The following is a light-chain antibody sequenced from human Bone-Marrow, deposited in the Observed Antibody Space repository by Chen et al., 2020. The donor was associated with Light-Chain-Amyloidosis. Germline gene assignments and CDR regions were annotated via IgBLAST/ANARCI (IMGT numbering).Light chain of an antibody. V-gene: IGLV3-21*02. CDR1: NTGSTS. Sequence: SYVLTQPSSGSVAPGQTATTACGGNNTGSTSVHWYQQTPGQAPLLVVYDDSDRPSGIPERLSGSNSGNTATLTISRVEAGDEADYYCQVWDRSSDRPVFGGGTKLTVL. CDR2: DDS. CDR3: QVWDRSSDRPV. J-gene: IGLJ3*02.